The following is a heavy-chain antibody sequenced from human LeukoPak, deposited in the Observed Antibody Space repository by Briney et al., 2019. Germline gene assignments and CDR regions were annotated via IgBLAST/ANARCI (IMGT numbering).Heavy chain of an antibody. CDR1: GGSTSRYY. CDR2: IYYSGST. Sequence: SETLSLTCTVSGGSTSRYYWSWIWRPPEKGLEWIGYIYYSGSTNYNPSLKSRVTISVDTSKNQFSLQLSSVTAADTAVYYCAISRDGYNPDWGQGTLVTVSS. CDR3: AISRDGYNPD. V-gene: IGHV4-59*01. J-gene: IGHJ4*02. D-gene: IGHD5-24*01.